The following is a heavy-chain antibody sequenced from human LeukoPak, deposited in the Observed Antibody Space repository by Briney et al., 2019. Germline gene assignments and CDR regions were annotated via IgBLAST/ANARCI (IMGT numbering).Heavy chain of an antibody. CDR2: IYYSGNT. CDR1: GGSISSGSYY. J-gene: IGHJ4*02. D-gene: IGHD3-16*01. CDR3: ARHQKGLGD. V-gene: IGHV4-61*01. Sequence: SETLSLTCTVSGGSISSGSYYWNWIRQPPGKGLEWIGYIYYSGNTNYNPSLKSRVTMSIDRSKNQFSLKLNSVTAADTAMYYCARHQKGLGDWGQGTLVTVSS.